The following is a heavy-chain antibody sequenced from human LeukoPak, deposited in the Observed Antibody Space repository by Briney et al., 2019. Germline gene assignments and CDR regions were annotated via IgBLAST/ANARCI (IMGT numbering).Heavy chain of an antibody. Sequence: ASVKVSCKASGYTFTSYGISWVRQAPGQGLEWMGWISAYSGDTNYAQKFQGRATMTTDTSTSTAYMELRSLRSDDTAVYYCARGVPTGYGDHFDYWGQGTLVTVSS. CDR2: ISAYSGDT. D-gene: IGHD4-17*01. V-gene: IGHV1-18*01. CDR3: ARGVPTGYGDHFDY. CDR1: GYTFTSYG. J-gene: IGHJ4*02.